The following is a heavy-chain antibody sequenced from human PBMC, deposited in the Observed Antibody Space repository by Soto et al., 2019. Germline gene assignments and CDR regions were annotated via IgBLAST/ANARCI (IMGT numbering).Heavy chain of an antibody. Sequence: ASVKVACKAPGYSFTSYDITWVLQATGQGLEWMGWMNPNTGNTGYAQKFQGRVTMTRHTSISTDYMELSSLRSEDTAVYFCATELLRYNSSWTDDFWGQGTLVTVSS. CDR1: GYSFTSYD. D-gene: IGHD6-13*01. V-gene: IGHV1-8*01. CDR2: MNPNTGNT. J-gene: IGHJ4*02. CDR3: ATELLRYNSSWTDDF.